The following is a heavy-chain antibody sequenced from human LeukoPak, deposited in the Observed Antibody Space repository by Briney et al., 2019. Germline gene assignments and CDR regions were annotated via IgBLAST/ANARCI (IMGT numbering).Heavy chain of an antibody. CDR3: ARVRARYFDWSDLDY. CDR1: GFTFSSYG. V-gene: IGHV3-33*01. Sequence: PGGPLRLSCAASGFTFSSYGMHWVRQATGKGLEWVAVIWYDGSNKYYADSVKGRFTISRDNSKNTLYLQMNSLRAEDTAVYYCARVRARYFDWSDLDYWGRGTLVTVSS. J-gene: IGHJ4*02. CDR2: IWYDGSNK. D-gene: IGHD3-9*01.